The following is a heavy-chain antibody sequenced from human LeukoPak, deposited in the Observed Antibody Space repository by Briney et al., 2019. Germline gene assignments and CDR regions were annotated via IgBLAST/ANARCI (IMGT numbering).Heavy chain of an antibody. D-gene: IGHD6-6*01. J-gene: IGHJ4*02. Sequence: GGSLRLSCTASGFIFSSYSMNWVLQAPGKGLEWVSSISSSSGYIYYADSVKGRFTISRDNAQSSLYLQMNTLRVEDTAVYYCAREITSSSSFDYWGQGTLVTVSS. CDR2: ISSSSGYI. V-gene: IGHV3-21*01. CDR1: GFIFSSYS. CDR3: AREITSSSSFDY.